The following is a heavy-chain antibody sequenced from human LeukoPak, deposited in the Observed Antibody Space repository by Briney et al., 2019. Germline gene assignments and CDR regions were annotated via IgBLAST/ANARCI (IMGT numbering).Heavy chain of an antibody. CDR2: VYYSGST. CDR1: GGSISSYY. J-gene: IGHJ4*02. Sequence: SETLSLTCTVSGGSISSYYWSWIRQPPGKGLEWIGYVYYSGSTNYNPSLKSRVTISVDTSKNQFSLKLSSVTAADTAVYYCARHLRSSGWYRYWGQGTLVTVSS. D-gene: IGHD6-19*01. V-gene: IGHV4-59*08. CDR3: ARHLRSSGWYRY.